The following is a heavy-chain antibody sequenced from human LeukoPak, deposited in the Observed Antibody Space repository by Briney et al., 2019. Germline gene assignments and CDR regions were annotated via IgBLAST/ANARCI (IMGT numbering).Heavy chain of an antibody. Sequence: ASVKVSCKASGYTFAGYYMHWVRQAPGQGLEWMGWINPNSGGTNYAQKFQGRVTMTRDTSISTAYMELSRLRSDDTAVYYCARVRYYYDSSGYPDYWGQGTLVTVSS. CDR2: INPNSGGT. V-gene: IGHV1-2*02. CDR3: ARVRYYYDSSGYPDY. J-gene: IGHJ4*02. CDR1: GYTFAGYY. D-gene: IGHD3-22*01.